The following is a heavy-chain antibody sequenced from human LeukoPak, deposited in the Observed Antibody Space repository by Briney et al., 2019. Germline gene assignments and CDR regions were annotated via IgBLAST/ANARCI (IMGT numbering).Heavy chain of an antibody. D-gene: IGHD4-11*01. CDR3: ARARSKTFDY. CDR1: GYTFTSYG. Sequence: GASVKVSCKASGYTFTSYGISWVRQAPGQGLEWMGWISAYNGNTNYAQKFQGRVTITRSTSISTAYMELSSLRSEDTAVYYCARARSKTFDYWGQGTLVTVSS. CDR2: ISAYNGNT. J-gene: IGHJ4*02. V-gene: IGHV1-18*01.